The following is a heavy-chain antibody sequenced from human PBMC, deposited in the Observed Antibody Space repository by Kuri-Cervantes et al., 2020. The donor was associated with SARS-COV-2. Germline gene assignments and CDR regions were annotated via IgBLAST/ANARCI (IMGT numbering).Heavy chain of an antibody. CDR2: IKSKTDGGTT. V-gene: IGHV3-15*01. J-gene: IGHJ4*02. CDR1: GFTFSNAW. CDR3: TTEGRGLLRGNYFDY. D-gene: IGHD3-22*01. Sequence: GESLKISCAASGFTFSNAWVSWVRQAPGKGLEWVGRIKSKTDGGTTDYAAPVKGRFTISRDDSKNTLYLQMNSLKTEDTAVYYCTTEGRGLLRGNYFDYWGQGTLVTVSS.